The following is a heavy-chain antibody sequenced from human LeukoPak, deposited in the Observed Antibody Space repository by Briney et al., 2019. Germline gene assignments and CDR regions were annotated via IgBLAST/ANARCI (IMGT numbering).Heavy chain of an antibody. CDR3: ARTLGVPSAFDP. D-gene: IGHD2-2*01. CDR2: INSDGSST. V-gene: IGHV3-74*01. Sequence: GGSLRLSCAASGFTFRNFWMHWVRQAPGKGLLWVSRINSDGSSTTYADSVKGRFTISRDNAKNTLYLQMNSLRAEDTAVYYCARTLGVPSAFDPWGQGTLVTVSS. CDR1: GFTFRNFW. J-gene: IGHJ5*02.